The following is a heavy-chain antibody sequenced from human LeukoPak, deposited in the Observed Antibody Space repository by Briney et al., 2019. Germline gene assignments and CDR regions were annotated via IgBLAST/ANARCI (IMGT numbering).Heavy chain of an antibody. CDR1: GYSISSGYY. V-gene: IGHV4-38-2*01. J-gene: IGHJ4*02. Sequence: SETLSLTCAVSGYSISSGYYWGWIRQPPGKGLEWIGSMCHSGSTYYNPSLKSRVTISVDTSKNQFSLKLSSVTAADTAVYYCARALGGPYDYVWGTYRYPFDYWGQGTLVTVSS. D-gene: IGHD3-16*02. CDR2: MCHSGST. CDR3: ARALGGPYDYVWGTYRYPFDY.